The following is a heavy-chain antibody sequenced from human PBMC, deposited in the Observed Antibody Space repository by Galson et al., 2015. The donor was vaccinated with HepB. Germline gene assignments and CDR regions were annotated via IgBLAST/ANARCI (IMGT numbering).Heavy chain of an antibody. CDR2: IKQDGSEK. CDR1: GFTFSSYW. J-gene: IGHJ6*02. CDR3: ARVGYYGSGSYYFNYYYYYGMDV. Sequence: SLRLSCAASGFTFSSYWMSWVRQAPGKGLEWVANIKQDGSEKYYVDPVKGRFTISRDNAKNSLYLQMNSLRAEDTAVYYCARVGYYGSGSYYFNYYYYYGMDVWGQGTTVTVSS. D-gene: IGHD3-10*01. V-gene: IGHV3-7*03.